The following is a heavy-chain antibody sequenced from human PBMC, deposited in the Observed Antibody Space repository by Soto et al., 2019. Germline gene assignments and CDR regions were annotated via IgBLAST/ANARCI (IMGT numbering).Heavy chain of an antibody. CDR2: ISGDGSRT. CDR3: AKDLYFESNRWRLDS. Sequence: WGSLRISCVSSVFSFGTYAMTWVRQAPGKGLEWVSTISGDGSRTYYADFVEGRFVISRDSSKDTLYLQMDSLRAGDTALYYCAKDLYFESNRWRLDSWGHGIQVTVSS. J-gene: IGHJ4*01. D-gene: IGHD3-22*01. CDR1: VFSFGTYA. V-gene: IGHV3-23*01.